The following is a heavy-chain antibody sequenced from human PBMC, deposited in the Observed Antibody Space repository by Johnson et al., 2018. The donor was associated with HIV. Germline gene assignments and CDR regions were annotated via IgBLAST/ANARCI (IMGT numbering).Heavy chain of an antibody. CDR2: ISYDGSNK. J-gene: IGHJ3*02. CDR3: TQTGFRGEDAFDI. CDR1: RFTFSSYG. V-gene: IGHV3-30*19. Sequence: QVQLVESGGGVVQPGRSLRLSCAASRFTFSSYGMHWVRQAPGKGLEWVAVISYDGSNKYYADSVKGRFTISRDDSKNTAYLQMNSLKTEDTAVYYCTQTGFRGEDAFDIWGQGTIVTVSS. D-gene: IGHD3-10*01.